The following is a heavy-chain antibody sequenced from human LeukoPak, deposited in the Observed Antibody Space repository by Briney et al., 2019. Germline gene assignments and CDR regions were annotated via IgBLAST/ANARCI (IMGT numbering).Heavy chain of an antibody. CDR3: ARTNVLLWFGEFTYYFDY. CDR2: IYYSGST. J-gene: IGHJ4*02. V-gene: IGHV4-39*07. Sequence: PSETLSLTCTVSGGSISSSSYYWGWIRQPPGKGLEWIGSIYYSGSTYYNPSLKSRVTISVDTSKNQFSLKLSSVTAADTAVYYCARTNVLLWFGEFTYYFDYWGQGTLVTASS. D-gene: IGHD3-10*01. CDR1: GGSISSSSYY.